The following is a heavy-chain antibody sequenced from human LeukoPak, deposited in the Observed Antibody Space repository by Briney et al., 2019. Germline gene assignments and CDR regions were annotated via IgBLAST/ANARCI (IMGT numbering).Heavy chain of an antibody. V-gene: IGHV4-39*01. CDR1: GDSISSTAYY. CDR2: IHFSGTI. D-gene: IGHD1-14*01. Sequence: SGTLSLTCTVSGDSISSTAYYWGWSRQPPGKGLEWLGMIHFSGTIYNNPSLMSRVTISVDTSKNQFSLKLTSVTAADTAVYHCTRGFDHAKSGYWGQGTLVTVSS. CDR3: TRGFDHAKSGY. J-gene: IGHJ4*02.